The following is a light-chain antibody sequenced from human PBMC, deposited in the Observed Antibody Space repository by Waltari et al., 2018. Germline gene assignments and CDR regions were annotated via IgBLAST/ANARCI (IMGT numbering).Light chain of an antibody. CDR2: EVS. V-gene: IGLV2-14*02. Sequence: QSALTQPASVSGSPGQSITISCTGTSSDVGSYTLVSWYQQHPGKAPKLMIYEVSNRPSGVSNRFSGSKSGSTASLTISGLQVEDEADYYCSSYTSSSTVVFGGGTKLTVL. CDR3: SSYTSSSTVV. CDR1: SSDVGSYTL. J-gene: IGLJ2*01.